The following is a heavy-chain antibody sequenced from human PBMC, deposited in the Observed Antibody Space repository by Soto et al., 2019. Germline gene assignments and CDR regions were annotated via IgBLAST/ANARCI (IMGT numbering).Heavy chain of an antibody. V-gene: IGHV1-3*01. Sequence: ASVEVSCKASGCTVTSHAMHWVRQAPGQRLEWMRSINAGNGNTNYSKKFQGGVTITRDTSSSTAYWELSSFRPEETAVYYCGRDTVYSPPLVPRVYYYYGMDVWGQGTTVTVSS. CDR3: GRDTVYSPPLVPRVYYYYGMDV. D-gene: IGHD6-13*01. J-gene: IGHJ6*02. CDR1: GCTVTSHA. CDR2: INAGNGNT.